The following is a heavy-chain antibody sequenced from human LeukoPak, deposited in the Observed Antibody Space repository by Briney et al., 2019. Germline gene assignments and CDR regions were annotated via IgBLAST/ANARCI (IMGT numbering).Heavy chain of an antibody. CDR1: GGTFSSYA. CDR2: IIPILGIA. D-gene: IGHD6-13*01. V-gene: IGHV1-69*04. CDR3: ARDLVAAAAYWYFDL. Sequence: SVNVSCKASGGTFSSYAISWVRQAPGQGLEWMGRIIPILGIANYARKFQGRVTITADKSTSTAYMELSSLRSEDTAVYYCARDLVAAAAYWYFDLWGRGTLVTVSS. J-gene: IGHJ2*01.